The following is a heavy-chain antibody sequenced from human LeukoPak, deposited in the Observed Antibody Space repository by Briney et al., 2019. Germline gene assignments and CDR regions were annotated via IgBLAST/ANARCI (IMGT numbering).Heavy chain of an antibody. Sequence: GGSLRLSCAASGFTFSSYSMNWVRQAPGKGLEWVSSIGSSSSYIYYADSVKGRFTISRDNAKNSLYLQMNSLRAEDTAVYYCARDYWFGEFSLNWFDPWGQGTLVTVSS. V-gene: IGHV3-21*01. J-gene: IGHJ5*02. CDR3: ARDYWFGEFSLNWFDP. D-gene: IGHD3-10*01. CDR1: GFTFSSYS. CDR2: IGSSSSYI.